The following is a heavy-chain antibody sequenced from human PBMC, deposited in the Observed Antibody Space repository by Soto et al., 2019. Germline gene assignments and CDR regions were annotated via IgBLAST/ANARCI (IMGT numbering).Heavy chain of an antibody. Sequence: SETLSLPWAVSASSLSSGGYPRSLIRQPPEKGLEWIGYIYHTGGTYYNPSLKSRVTISVDRSKNQFSLKLSSVTAADTAVYYCARVPDRWGQGTLVT. V-gene: IGHV4-30-2*01. CDR2: IYHTGGT. CDR3: ARVPDR. CDR1: ASSLSSGGYP. D-gene: IGHD2-2*01. J-gene: IGHJ5*02.